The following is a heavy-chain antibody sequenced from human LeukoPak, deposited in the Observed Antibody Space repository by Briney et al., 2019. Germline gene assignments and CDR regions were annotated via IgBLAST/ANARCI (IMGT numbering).Heavy chain of an antibody. Sequence: SETLSLTCTVSGGSVSSGAYYWSWIRQHPGKGLEWIRYISYSGNTYYNPSLRSRASISADTPKSQFSLKLSSTTAADTAVYYCARATVATPSEFDYWGQGTLVTVSS. V-gene: IGHV4-31*03. D-gene: IGHD4-17*01. CDR2: ISYSGNT. CDR1: GGSVSSGAYY. J-gene: IGHJ4*02. CDR3: ARATVATPSEFDY.